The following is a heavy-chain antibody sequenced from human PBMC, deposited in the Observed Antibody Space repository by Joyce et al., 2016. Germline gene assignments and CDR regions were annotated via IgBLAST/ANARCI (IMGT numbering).Heavy chain of an antibody. D-gene: IGHD1-14*01. CDR1: GFPFSSYA. CDR3: AKQPSTAAFDI. CDR2: ISGSGNSS. J-gene: IGHJ3*02. V-gene: IGHV3-23*01. Sequence: EGQLLESGGGLVQPGGSLRFSCAASGFPFSSYAMSWVRQAPGKGLEWVSAISGSGNSSYYADSVKGRFTISRENSRNTLFLQMKTLRAEDTAIYYCAKQPSTAAFDIWGQGTMVTVSS.